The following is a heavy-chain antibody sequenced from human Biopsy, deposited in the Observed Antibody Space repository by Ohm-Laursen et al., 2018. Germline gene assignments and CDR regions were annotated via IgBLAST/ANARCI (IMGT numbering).Heavy chain of an antibody. J-gene: IGHJ4*02. CDR3: ARSGSDSLNYYFDF. CDR2: TFYRAKWYT. D-gene: IGHD2-21*02. CDR1: GDSVSSNRAA. V-gene: IGHV6-1*01. Sequence: PTLSLTCAISGDSVSSNRAAWNWLRHSPSRGLEWLGRTFYRAKWYTDFAVSGKSRITLTPDPSTNQFSLQLNSVTPDDTAVYYCARSGSDSLNYYFDFWGQGTLVTVSS.